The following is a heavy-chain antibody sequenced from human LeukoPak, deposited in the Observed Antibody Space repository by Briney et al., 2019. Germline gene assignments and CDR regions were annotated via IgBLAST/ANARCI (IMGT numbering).Heavy chain of an antibody. V-gene: IGHV4-59*11. Sequence: PSETLSPTCTVSGGSISSHYWSWIRQPPGKGLEWIGYIYYSGSTNYNPSLKSRVTISVDTSKNQFSLKLSSVTAADTAVYYCARGAVANVNFDYWGQGTLVTVSS. CDR1: GGSISSHY. CDR3: ARGAVANVNFDY. J-gene: IGHJ4*02. CDR2: IYYSGST. D-gene: IGHD6-19*01.